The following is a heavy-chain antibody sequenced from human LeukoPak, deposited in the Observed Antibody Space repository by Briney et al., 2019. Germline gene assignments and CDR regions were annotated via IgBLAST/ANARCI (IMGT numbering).Heavy chain of an antibody. CDR3: AREASGYESPLN. V-gene: IGHV4-59*01. Sequence: PSETLSLTCTVSGGSISSYYWSWIRQPPGKGLEWIGYIYYSGSTNYNPSLRSRVTISVDTSKNQFSLKLSSVTAADTAVYYCAREASGYESPLNWGQGTLVTVSS. CDR2: IYYSGST. D-gene: IGHD5-12*01. J-gene: IGHJ4*02. CDR1: GGSISSYY.